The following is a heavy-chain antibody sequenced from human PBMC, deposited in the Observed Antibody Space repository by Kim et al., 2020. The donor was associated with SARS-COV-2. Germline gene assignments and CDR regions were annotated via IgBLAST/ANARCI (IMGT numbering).Heavy chain of an antibody. CDR3: ARVNVEMATIGWNYFDY. V-gene: IGHV1-69*04. D-gene: IGHD5-12*01. J-gene: IGHJ4*02. Sequence: FQGRVTITADKSTSTAYMELSSLRSEDTAVYYCARVNVEMATIGWNYFDYWGQGTLVTVSS.